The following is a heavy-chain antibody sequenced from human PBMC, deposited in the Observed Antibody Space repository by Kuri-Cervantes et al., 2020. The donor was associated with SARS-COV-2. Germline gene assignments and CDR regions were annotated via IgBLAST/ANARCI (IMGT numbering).Heavy chain of an antibody. CDR1: GFTFSSYD. Sequence: GESLKISCAASGFTFSSYDMHWVRQATGKGLEWVSAIGTAGDPYYPGSVKGRFTISRENAKNSLYLQMNSLRAEDTAVYYCARDRDGYSSSWYGGYYYGMDVWGQGTTVTVSS. D-gene: IGHD6-13*01. V-gene: IGHV3-13*05. CDR3: ARDRDGYSSSWYGGYYYGMDV. CDR2: IGTAGDP. J-gene: IGHJ6*02.